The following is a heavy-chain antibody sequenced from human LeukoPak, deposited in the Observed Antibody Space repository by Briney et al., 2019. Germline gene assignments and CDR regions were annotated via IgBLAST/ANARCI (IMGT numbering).Heavy chain of an antibody. Sequence: GGSLRLSCAASGFTFSSYSMNWVRQAPGKGLEWVSSISSSSSYIYYADSVKGRFTISRDNAKNSLYLQMNSLRAEDTAVYYCAREFFWSGYYNSPYGMDVWGQGTTVTVSS. CDR1: GFTFSSYS. V-gene: IGHV3-21*01. CDR2: ISSSSSYI. D-gene: IGHD3-3*01. CDR3: AREFFWSGYYNSPYGMDV. J-gene: IGHJ6*02.